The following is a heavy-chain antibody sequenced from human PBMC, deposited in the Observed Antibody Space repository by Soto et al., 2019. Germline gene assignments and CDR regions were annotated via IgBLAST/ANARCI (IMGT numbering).Heavy chain of an antibody. V-gene: IGHV1-46*01. CDR1: GYTFTSYY. J-gene: IGHJ4*02. CDR3: ARPLRASPSGHYFGC. Sequence: ASVKVSCKASGYTFTSYYMHWVRQAPGQGLEWMGIINPSGGSTSYAQKFQGRVTMTRDTSTSTVYMELSSLRSEDTSVYDCARPLRASPSGHYFGCCHQRTRVAV. CDR2: INPSGGST. D-gene: IGHD2-15*01.